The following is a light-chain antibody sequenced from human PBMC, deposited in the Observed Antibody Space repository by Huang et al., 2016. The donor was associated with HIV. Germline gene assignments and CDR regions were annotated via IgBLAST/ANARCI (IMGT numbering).Light chain of an antibody. V-gene: IGKV3-11*01. CDR2: GAS. CDR3: QQRSDWPLT. Sequence: EIVLTQSPATLSLSPGERATLSCRASQSVSAYLAWYQQKPVQAPRLRIYGASNRATGIPARFSGRGSGTDFTLTISSLEPEDFAVYYCQQRSDWPLTFGGGTKVEIK. CDR1: QSVSAY. J-gene: IGKJ4*01.